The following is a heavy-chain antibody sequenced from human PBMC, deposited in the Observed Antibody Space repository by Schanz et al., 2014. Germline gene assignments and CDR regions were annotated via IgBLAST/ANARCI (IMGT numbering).Heavy chain of an antibody. Sequence: EVQLLESGGGLVQPGGSLRLSCAASGFTFSSYAMSWVRQAPGKGLEWVSAISSGGGSTYYADSVKGRFTISRDNSKNTLYLQMKSLRAEDTAVYYCVRDSFFAFDYWGQGTLVTVPS. D-gene: IGHD3-3*01. CDR1: GFTFSSYA. CDR3: VRDSFFAFDY. J-gene: IGHJ4*02. CDR2: ISSGGGST. V-gene: IGHV3-23*01.